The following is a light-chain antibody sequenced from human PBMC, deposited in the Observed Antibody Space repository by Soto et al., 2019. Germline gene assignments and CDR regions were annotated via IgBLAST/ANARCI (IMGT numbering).Light chain of an antibody. Sequence: QSALTQPASVSRSPGQSITISCTGTSSDIGHYDYVSWYQQHPGKAPKLMIYHVTYRPSGVSNRYSGSKSGNSASLTISGLQADDEPDYYCCSLTTSHTYVFGSGTKVTVL. CDR2: HVT. CDR1: SSDIGHYDY. V-gene: IGLV2-14*03. J-gene: IGLJ1*01. CDR3: CSLTTSHTYV.